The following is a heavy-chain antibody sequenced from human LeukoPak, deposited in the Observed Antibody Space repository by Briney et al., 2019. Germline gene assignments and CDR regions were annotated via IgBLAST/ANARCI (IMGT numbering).Heavy chain of an antibody. CDR1: GFTFSNYA. CDR3: ARGMKDY. J-gene: IGHJ4*02. V-gene: IGHV3-30*01. D-gene: IGHD6-13*01. Sequence: GGSLRLSRAASGFTFSNYAMHWVRQAPGKGLEWVAVVSYDGSNKYYADSVKGRFTISRDNSKSTLSLQMNSLRAEDTAVYYCARGMKDYWGQGTLVTVSS. CDR2: VSYDGSNK.